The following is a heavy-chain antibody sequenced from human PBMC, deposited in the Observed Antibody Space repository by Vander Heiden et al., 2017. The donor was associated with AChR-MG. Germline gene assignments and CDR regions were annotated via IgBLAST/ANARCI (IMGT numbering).Heavy chain of an antibody. Sequence: QGRLVQAGAEVNKPGSSVKVPCKASGGTFSSSVISWVRQAPGQGLEWMGRVAPIFDTANYAQKFQGRVTITADESTSTADMELSSLRSKDTAVYYCASSYGGNGNFDYWGQGTLVTVPS. D-gene: IGHD4-17*01. CDR2: VAPIFDTA. J-gene: IGHJ4*02. CDR3: ASSYGGNGNFDY. V-gene: IGHV1-69*15. CDR1: GGTFSSSV.